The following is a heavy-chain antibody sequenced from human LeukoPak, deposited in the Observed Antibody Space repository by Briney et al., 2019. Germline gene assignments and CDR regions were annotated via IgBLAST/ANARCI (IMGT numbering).Heavy chain of an antibody. Sequence: PSETLSLTCTVSGGSISSGSYYWSWVRQPAGRGVEWIGRIYTSGSTNYNPSLKSRVTISVDTSKNQFSLKLSSVTAADTAVYYCARVYHYDFWSGYPSDAFDIWGQGTMVTVSS. V-gene: IGHV4-61*02. CDR1: GGSISSGSYY. CDR3: ARVYHYDFWSGYPSDAFDI. D-gene: IGHD3-3*01. J-gene: IGHJ3*02. CDR2: IYTSGST.